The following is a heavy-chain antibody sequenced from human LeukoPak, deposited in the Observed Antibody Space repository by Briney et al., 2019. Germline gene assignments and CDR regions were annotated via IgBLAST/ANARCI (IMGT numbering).Heavy chain of an antibody. J-gene: IGHJ3*02. CDR1: GFIVSDNY. D-gene: IGHD3-10*01. Sequence: GGSLRLSCATSGFIVSDNYMTWVRQAPGKGLEWVSVIYRGGSTYHAESVKGRFTISRDNSKNMVYLQMYSLRVEDTAVYYCARGGGYGSGNHYRGGAFDIWGQGTMVTVSS. CDR2: IYRGGST. CDR3: ARGGGYGSGNHYRGGAFDI. V-gene: IGHV3-53*01.